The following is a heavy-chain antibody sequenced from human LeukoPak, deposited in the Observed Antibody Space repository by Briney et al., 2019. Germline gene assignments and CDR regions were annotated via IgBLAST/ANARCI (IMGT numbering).Heavy chain of an antibody. CDR1: GYTFTSHW. V-gene: IGHV5-51*01. CDR2: IYAGDSDT. CDR3: ARRYLIGGNYYRRSDAFDV. Sequence: GESLKISCKASGYTFTSHWIGWVRQKPEKGLEWMAIIYAGDSDTRYSPSFQGQVTISVDKSINTAYLQWSSLKASDTAVYYCARRYLIGGNYYRRSDAFDVWGQGTMVSVSS. D-gene: IGHD1-26*01. J-gene: IGHJ3*01.